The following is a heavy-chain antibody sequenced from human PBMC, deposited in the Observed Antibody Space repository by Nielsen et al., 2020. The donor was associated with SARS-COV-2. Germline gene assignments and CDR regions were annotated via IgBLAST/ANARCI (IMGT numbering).Heavy chain of an antibody. Sequence: GESLKISCAASGFTFSTYNMNWVRQAPGKGLEWVSYISGSGSTIYYADSVKGRFTISRDNAKNSLYLQMNSLRAEDTALYYCAKTESPAMVHKGLNFDYWGQGTLVTVSS. J-gene: IGHJ4*02. CDR3: AKTESPAMVHKGLNFDY. D-gene: IGHD3-10*01. CDR1: GFTFSTYN. CDR2: ISGSGSTI. V-gene: IGHV3-48*01.